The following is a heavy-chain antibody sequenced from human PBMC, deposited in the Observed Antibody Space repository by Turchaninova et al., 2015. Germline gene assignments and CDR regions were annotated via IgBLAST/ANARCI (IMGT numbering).Heavy chain of an antibody. Sequence: QLQLQESGPGLVKPSEPLSLTCSVSGVSISSSNHYWSWIRQPPGTGLAWFGSFFHSENTFYNPSLPSRVTISLDSAKNQFSLTLSSVTAADTAVYYCARDWTQTGVNYFDYWGQGTLLTVSS. J-gene: IGHJ4*02. CDR1: GVSISSSNHY. D-gene: IGHD1-1*01. CDR3: ARDWTQTGVNYFDY. V-gene: IGHV4-39*07. CDR2: FFHSENT.